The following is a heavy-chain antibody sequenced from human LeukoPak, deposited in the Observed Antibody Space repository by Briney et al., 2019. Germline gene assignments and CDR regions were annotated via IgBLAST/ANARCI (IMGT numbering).Heavy chain of an antibody. V-gene: IGHV4-4*07. CDR3: ARGAAAHWFDP. J-gene: IGHJ5*02. D-gene: IGHD2-2*01. CDR2: IYTSGST. Sequence: PSETLSLTCTASGGSFSSYYWSWVRQPPGKGLEWIGRIYTSGSTNYNPSLKRRGTTTADKSNNHTSLMLSSVPTADETAYYCARGAAAHWFDPWGRGTLVTVSS. CDR1: GGSFSSYY.